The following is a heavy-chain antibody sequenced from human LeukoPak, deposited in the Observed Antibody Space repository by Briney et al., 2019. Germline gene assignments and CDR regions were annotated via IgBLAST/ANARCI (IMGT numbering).Heavy chain of an antibody. Sequence: PGGSLRLSCAASGFTFSSYGMHWVRQAPGKGLEWVAVIWYDGGNKYYADSVKGRFTISRDNSKNTLYLQMNSLRAEDTAVYYCASGAGADYYGMDVWGQGTTVTVSS. CDR1: GFTFSSYG. CDR2: IWYDGGNK. CDR3: ASGAGADYYGMDV. V-gene: IGHV3-33*01. D-gene: IGHD3-10*01. J-gene: IGHJ6*02.